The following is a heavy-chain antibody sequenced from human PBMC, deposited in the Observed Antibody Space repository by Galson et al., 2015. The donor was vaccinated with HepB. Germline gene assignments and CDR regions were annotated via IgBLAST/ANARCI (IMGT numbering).Heavy chain of an antibody. D-gene: IGHD2-8*01. CDR1: GFIFGNYG. CDR2: IWYDGTYK. Sequence: SLRLSCAASGFIFGNYGMQWVRQAPGKGLEWVAHIWYDGTYKHYADSVKGRFTISRDNAKNTLFLQMNSLRAEGTAVYYCARDSGNGGSQDWGQGTLVSVSS. CDR3: ARDSGNGGSQD. J-gene: IGHJ4*02. V-gene: IGHV3-33*01.